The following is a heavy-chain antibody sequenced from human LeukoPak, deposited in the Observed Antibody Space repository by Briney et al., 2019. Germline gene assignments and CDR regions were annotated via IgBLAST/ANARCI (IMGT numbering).Heavy chain of an antibody. Sequence: GGSLRLSCAASGSGFPFSNAWMSWVRQAPGKGLEWVAVISYDGSNKYYADSVKGRFTISRDNSKNTLYLQMNSLRAEDTAVYFCAKGPLVFRYYYDSSGGYFDYWGQGTLVTVSS. D-gene: IGHD3-22*01. CDR3: AKGPLVFRYYYDSSGGYFDY. CDR1: GSGFPFSNAW. J-gene: IGHJ4*02. CDR2: ISYDGSNK. V-gene: IGHV3-30*18.